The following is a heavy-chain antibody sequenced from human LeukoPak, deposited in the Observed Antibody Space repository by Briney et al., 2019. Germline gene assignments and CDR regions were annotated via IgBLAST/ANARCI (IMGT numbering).Heavy chain of an antibody. D-gene: IGHD6-19*01. V-gene: IGHV1-69*02. CDR1: GGTFSSYT. CDR3: VRSRAVAGRNLDY. CDR2: IIPILGIA. Sequence: SVKVSCKASGGTFSSYTISWVRQAPGQGLEWMGRIIPILGIANYAQKFQGRVTITADKSTSTAYMELSSLRSEDTAVYYCVRSRAVAGRNLDYWGQGTLVTVSS. J-gene: IGHJ4*02.